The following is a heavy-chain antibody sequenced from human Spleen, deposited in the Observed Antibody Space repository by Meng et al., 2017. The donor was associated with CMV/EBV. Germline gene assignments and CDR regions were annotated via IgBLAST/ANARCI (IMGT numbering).Heavy chain of an antibody. CDR2: IYYSGST. CDR1: GDSISYYY. D-gene: IGHD3-3*01. J-gene: IGHJ3*02. Sequence: SETLSLTCIVSGDSISYYYWSWIRQPPGKGLEWIGYIYYSGSTNYNPSLKSRVTISVDTSKNQFSLKLSSVTAADTAVYYCARVGWNAFDIWGQGTMVTVSS. CDR3: ARVGWNAFDI. V-gene: IGHV4-59*01.